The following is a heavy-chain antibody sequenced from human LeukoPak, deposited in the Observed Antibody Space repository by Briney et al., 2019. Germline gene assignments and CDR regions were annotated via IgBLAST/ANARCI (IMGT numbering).Heavy chain of an antibody. CDR2: MYHSGST. CDR1: GYSISSGYY. D-gene: IGHD2-2*01. J-gene: IGHJ6*03. Sequence: PSETLSLTCTVSGYSISSGYYWGWIRQPPGKGLGWIGSMYHSGSTYYNPSLKSRVTVSLDTSKNQFSLKLISVTAADTAVYYCAGAPANYYMDVWGKGTTVTVSS. V-gene: IGHV4-38-2*02. CDR3: AGAPANYYMDV.